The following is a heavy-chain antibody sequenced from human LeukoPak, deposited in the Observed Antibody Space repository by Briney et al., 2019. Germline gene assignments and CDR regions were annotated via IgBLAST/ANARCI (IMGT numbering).Heavy chain of an antibody. V-gene: IGHV4-38-2*01. CDR2: ISNSGDT. J-gene: IGHJ4*02. CDR1: GYSISSGYY. CDR3: ARAPGSGWSD. D-gene: IGHD6-19*01. Sequence: KPSETLSLNCAVSGYSISSGYYWGWIRQPPGEGLEWIGAISNSGDTYYKPSLKSRLIISLDTFKNHFSLNLISVTAADTAVYYCARAPGSGWSDWGRGTLVTVSS.